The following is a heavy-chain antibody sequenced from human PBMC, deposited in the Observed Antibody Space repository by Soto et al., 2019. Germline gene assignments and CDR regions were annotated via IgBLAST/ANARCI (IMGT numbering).Heavy chain of an antibody. CDR1: GGTFSSYT. D-gene: IGHD5-18*01. J-gene: IGHJ6*02. V-gene: IGHV1-69*02. CDR2: IIPILGIA. Sequence: SVEVSCKASGGTFSSYTISWVRQAPGQGLEWMGRIIPILGIANYAQKFQGRVTITADKSTSTAYMELSSLRSEDTAVYYCARPGYSYGYSYYYYGMDVWGQGTTVTSP. CDR3: ARPGYSYGYSYYYYGMDV.